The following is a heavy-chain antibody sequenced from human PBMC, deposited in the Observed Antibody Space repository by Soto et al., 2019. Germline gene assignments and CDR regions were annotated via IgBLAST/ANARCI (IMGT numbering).Heavy chain of an antibody. CDR3: ARSSSSNPGMFDY. D-gene: IGHD6-6*01. CDR2: IIPIFGTA. J-gene: IGHJ4*02. CDR1: GGSFGSYA. Sequence: SVKVSCKASGGSFGSYAISWVRQAPGQGLEWMGGIIPIFGTANYAQKFQGRVTITADESTSTAYMELSSLRSEDTAVYYCARSSSSNPGMFDYWGQGTLVTVSS. V-gene: IGHV1-69*13.